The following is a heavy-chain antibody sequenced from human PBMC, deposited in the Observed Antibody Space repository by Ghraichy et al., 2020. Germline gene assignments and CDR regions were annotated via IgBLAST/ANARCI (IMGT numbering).Heavy chain of an antibody. CDR2: INHSGST. Sequence: SQTLSLTCAVYGGSFSGYYWSWIRQPPGKGLEWIGEINHSGSTNYNPSLKSRVTISVDTSKNQFSLKLSSVTAADTAVYYCARGGRRDGYTVVFDYWGQGTLVTVSS. CDR1: GGSFSGYY. CDR3: ARGGRRDGYTVVFDY. J-gene: IGHJ4*02. V-gene: IGHV4-34*01. D-gene: IGHD5-24*01.